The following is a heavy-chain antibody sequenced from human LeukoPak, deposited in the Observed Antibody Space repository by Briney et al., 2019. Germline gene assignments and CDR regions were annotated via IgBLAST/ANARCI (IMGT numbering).Heavy chain of an antibody. CDR3: ARNGGSSSWQPDKNWFDP. D-gene: IGHD6-13*01. Sequence: SVKLSCKASGSTFSCYAISWVRHAPGQGLEWMGGIIPIFGTANYAQKFQGRVTITTDESTSTAYMELSSLRSEDTAVYYWARNGGSSSWQPDKNWFDPWGQGTLVTVSS. CDR1: GSTFSCYA. J-gene: IGHJ5*02. CDR2: IIPIFGTA. V-gene: IGHV1-69*05.